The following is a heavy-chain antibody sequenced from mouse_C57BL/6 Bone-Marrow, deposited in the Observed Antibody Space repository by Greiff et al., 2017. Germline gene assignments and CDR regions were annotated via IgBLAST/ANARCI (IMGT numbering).Heavy chain of an antibody. J-gene: IGHJ3*01. V-gene: IGHV1-64*01. CDR2: IHPNSGST. CDR1: GYTFTSYW. CDR3: AREGYDYYDGRPWFAY. Sequence: QVQLQQPGAELVKPGASVKLSCKASGYTFTSYWMHWVKQRPGQGLEWIGMIHPNSGSTNYNEKFKSKATLTVDKSSSTAYMQLSSLTSEDSAVYYCAREGYDYYDGRPWFAYWGQGTLVTVAA. D-gene: IGHD1-1*01.